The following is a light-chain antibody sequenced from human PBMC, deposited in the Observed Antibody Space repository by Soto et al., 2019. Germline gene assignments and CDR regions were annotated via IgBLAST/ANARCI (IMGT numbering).Light chain of an antibody. CDR2: DVS. J-gene: IGLJ3*02. CDR1: SSDVGAYNY. CDR3: CSYAGSYTHWV. V-gene: IGLV2-11*01. Sequence: QSALTQPRSVSGSPGQSVTISCTGTSSDVGAYNYVSWYQKHPGKAPKLMIYDVSKRPSGVPDRFSGSKSGNTASLIISGLQAEDEADYYCCSYAGSYTHWVFGGGTKVTVL.